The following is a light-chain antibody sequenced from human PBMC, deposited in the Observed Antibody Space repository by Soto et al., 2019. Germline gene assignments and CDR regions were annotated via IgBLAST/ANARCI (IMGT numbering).Light chain of an antibody. V-gene: IGKV1-39*01. CDR2: AAS. Sequence: DIQMTQSPSSLSASVGDRVTITCRASQSISSYLNWYQQKPGKAPKLLIYAASSLQSGVPSRFSGSGSGTDFTLTISSLQPEDFATYYCQQSYSTPPERTFGQGTKLEIK. CDR1: QSISSY. J-gene: IGKJ2*01. CDR3: QQSYSTPPERT.